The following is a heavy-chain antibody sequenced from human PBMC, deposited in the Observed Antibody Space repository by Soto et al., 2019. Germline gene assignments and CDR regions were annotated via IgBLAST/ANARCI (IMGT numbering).Heavy chain of an antibody. V-gene: IGHV3-15*07. CDR3: TTGGGRYGMDF. J-gene: IGHJ6*02. CDR1: GFTFSNAW. Sequence: GGSLRLSCAASGFTFSNAWMNWVRQGPGKGLQWVGRIKSKPDGGIIDYAAPVNGRFTISRDDSKNTVWLQMNSLKTEDTAVYFCTTGGGRYGMDFWGQGTTVTVSS. CDR2: IKSKPDGGII. D-gene: IGHD3-16*01.